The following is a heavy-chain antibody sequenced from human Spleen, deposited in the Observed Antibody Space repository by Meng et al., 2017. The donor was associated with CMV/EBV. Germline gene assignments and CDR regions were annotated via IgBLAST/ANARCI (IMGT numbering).Heavy chain of an antibody. CDR1: GVSIDSSNYY. Sequence: SETLSITCTVSGVSIDSSNYYWVWIRQPPGKGLEWIANVHYSGSTHYNPSLKSRLTTSVDTSKNQFSLKLNSVTAADTAVYYCARDKKYYDFWSAPGWFDPWGQGTLVTVSS. D-gene: IGHD3-3*01. CDR2: VHYSGST. V-gene: IGHV4-39*07. CDR3: ARDKKYYDFWSAPGWFDP. J-gene: IGHJ5*02.